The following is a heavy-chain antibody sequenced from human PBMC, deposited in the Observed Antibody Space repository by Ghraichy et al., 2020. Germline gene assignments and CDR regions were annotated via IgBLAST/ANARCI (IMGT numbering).Heavy chain of an antibody. CDR2: ISSSSSTI. D-gene: IGHD3-10*01. J-gene: IGHJ6*02. CDR3: AREQSSDWFGAPANNMEGGMDV. Sequence: GGSLRLSCAASGFTFSSYSMNWVRQAPGKGLEWVSYISSSSSTIYYADSVKGRFTISRDNAKNSLYLQMNSLRDEDTAVYYCAREQSSDWFGAPANNMEGGMDVWGQGTTVTVSS. V-gene: IGHV3-48*02. CDR1: GFTFSSYS.